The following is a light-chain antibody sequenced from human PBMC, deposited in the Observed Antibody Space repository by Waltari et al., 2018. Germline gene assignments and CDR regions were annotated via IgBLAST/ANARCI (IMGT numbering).Light chain of an antibody. CDR1: QSISSW. V-gene: IGKV1-5*03. Sequence: DIQMTQSPSTLPASVGDRVTLTCRASQSISSWLAWYQQKPGKAPKLLIYKASSLESGVPSRFSGSGSGTEFTLTISSLQPDDFATYYCQQYNSYSYTFGQGTKLEIK. J-gene: IGKJ2*01. CDR2: KAS. CDR3: QQYNSYSYT.